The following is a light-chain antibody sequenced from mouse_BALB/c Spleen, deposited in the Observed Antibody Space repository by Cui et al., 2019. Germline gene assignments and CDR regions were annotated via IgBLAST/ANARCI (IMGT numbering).Light chain of an antibody. V-gene: IGKV4-59*01. CDR2: DTS. J-gene: IGKJ5*01. CDR1: TSVSY. Sequence: QIFLTQSPAIMSASPGESVTITCSASTSVSYVHWYQQKTGTSPNRCIYDTSQLASVVPARFSGSGSGTSYSLTISSMEAEDAATYYCQQWSSNPTFGAGTKLELK. CDR3: QQWSSNPT.